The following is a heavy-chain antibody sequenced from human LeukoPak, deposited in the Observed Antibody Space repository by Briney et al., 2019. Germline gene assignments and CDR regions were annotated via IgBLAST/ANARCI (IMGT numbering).Heavy chain of an antibody. J-gene: IGHJ4*02. Sequence: ASVKVSCKASGYTFTGYYIHWVRQAPGQGLDGMGWVNPNSSGTNYAQNFQGRVTMTRDTSISTAYMELSRLTSDDTAVYYCARAGYYDSSGYYHPFDYWGQGILVTVSS. CDR1: GYTFTGYY. V-gene: IGHV1-2*02. CDR3: ARAGYYDSSGYYHPFDY. CDR2: VNPNSSGT. D-gene: IGHD3-22*01.